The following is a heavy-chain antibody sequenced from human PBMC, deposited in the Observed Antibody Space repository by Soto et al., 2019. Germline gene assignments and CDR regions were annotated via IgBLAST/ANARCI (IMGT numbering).Heavy chain of an antibody. CDR2: ISYDGSNK. Sequence: PGGSLRLSCAASGFTFISYGMHWVRQAPCKGLEWVAVISYDGSNKYYADSVKGRFTISRDNSKNTLYLQMNSLRAEDTAVYYCAKAALLYDYWGQGTLVTVSS. CDR3: AKAALLYDY. J-gene: IGHJ4*02. CDR1: GFTFISYG. V-gene: IGHV3-30*18.